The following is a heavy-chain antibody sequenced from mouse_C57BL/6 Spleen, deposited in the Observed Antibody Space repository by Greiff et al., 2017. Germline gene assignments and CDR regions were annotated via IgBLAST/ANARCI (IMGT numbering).Heavy chain of an antibody. CDR1: GFTFSDYG. CDR2: ISSGSSTI. Sequence: EVKLMESGGGLVKPGGSLKLSCAASGFTFSDYGMHWVRQAPEKGLEWVAYISSGSSTIYYADTVKGRFTISRDNAKNTLFLQMTSLRSEDTAMYYCARVVPYWYFDVWGTGTTVTVSS. CDR3: ARVVPYWYFDV. J-gene: IGHJ1*03. D-gene: IGHD1-1*01. V-gene: IGHV5-17*01.